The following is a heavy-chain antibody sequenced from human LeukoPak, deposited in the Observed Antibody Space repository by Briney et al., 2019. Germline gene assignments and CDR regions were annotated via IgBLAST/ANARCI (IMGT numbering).Heavy chain of an antibody. CDR3: ARINLIFDY. D-gene: IGHD3-16*01. V-gene: IGHV3-53*01. Sequence: PGGSLRLSCAASGFTVSSNYMSWVRQAPGKGLEWVSFIYSAGNTYYADFVKGRFTISRDNAKNSLYLQMNSLRAEDTAVYYCARINLIFDYWGQGTLVTVSS. CDR1: GFTVSSNY. J-gene: IGHJ4*02. CDR2: IYSAGNT.